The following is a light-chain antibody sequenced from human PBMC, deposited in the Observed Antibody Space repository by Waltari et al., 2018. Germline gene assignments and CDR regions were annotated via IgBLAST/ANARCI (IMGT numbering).Light chain of an antibody. CDR2: GAS. CDR3: QQYLSAPFT. J-gene: IGKJ5*01. V-gene: IGKV3-15*01. Sequence: ETGMTQSPDTLSVSAGERATLSCRASQGVSSNLAWYQHKPGQAPRLLIYGASIRATGIPARFSGSGSGTEFTLTISSLQAEDVAVYYCQQYLSAPFTFGQGTRLEIK. CDR1: QGVSSN.